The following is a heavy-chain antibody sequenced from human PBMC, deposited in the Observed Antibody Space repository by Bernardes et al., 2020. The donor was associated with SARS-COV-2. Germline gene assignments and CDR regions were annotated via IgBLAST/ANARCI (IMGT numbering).Heavy chain of an antibody. CDR1: GFTFSSYA. D-gene: IGHD5-18*01. CDR3: VKVGYSYGSDYFDY. Sequence: GGSLSLSCSASGFTFSSYAMHWVRQAPGKGLEYVSAISSNGGSTYYADSVKGRFTISRDNSKNTLYLQMSSLRAEDTAVYYCVKVGYSYGSDYFDYWGQGTLVTVSS. CDR2: ISSNGGST. V-gene: IGHV3-64D*06. J-gene: IGHJ4*02.